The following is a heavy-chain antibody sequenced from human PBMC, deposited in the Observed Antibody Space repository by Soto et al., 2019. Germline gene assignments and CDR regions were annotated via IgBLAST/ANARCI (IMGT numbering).Heavy chain of an antibody. CDR2: IYPGDSDT. J-gene: IGHJ3*02. CDR1: GYSFTSYW. V-gene: IGHV5-51*01. D-gene: IGHD3-22*01. CDR3: VTPYDSSGYYPNDAFDI. Sequence: PGESLKISCKGSGYSFTSYWIGWVRQMPGKGLEWMGIIYPGDSDTRYSPSFQGPVTISADKSISTAYLQWSSLKASDTAMYYCVTPYDSSGYYPNDAFDIWGQGTMVTVSS.